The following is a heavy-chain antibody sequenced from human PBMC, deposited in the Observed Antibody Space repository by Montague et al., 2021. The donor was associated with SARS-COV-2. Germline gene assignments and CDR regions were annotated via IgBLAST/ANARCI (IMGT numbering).Heavy chain of an antibody. D-gene: IGHD3-10*01. CDR3: ALIGFRVHRPSFDY. CDR2: IDWDDDK. V-gene: IGHV2-70*11. CDR1: GFSLSTSGMC. Sequence: PALVKPTQTLTLTCTFSGFSLSTSGMCVGWIRQPPGKALEWLARIDWDDDKCYSPSLKTRLTISKDTSKNQVVLTMTNMDPVDTATYYCALIGFRVHRPSFDYWGQGTLVTVSS. J-gene: IGHJ4*03.